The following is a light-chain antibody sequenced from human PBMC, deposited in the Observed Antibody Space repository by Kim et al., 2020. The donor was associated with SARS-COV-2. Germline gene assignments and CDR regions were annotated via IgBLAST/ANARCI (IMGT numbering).Light chain of an antibody. Sequence: QSVLTQPPSVSGAPGQRVTLSCTGSSSDIGAGYAVHWYQHLPGTVPKLLIYHGYNRPSGVPDRFSASRSGTSASLAITGLQAEDEADYYCQSYDGSLSNYVFGTGTKVTVL. CDR1: SSDIGAGYA. CDR2: HGY. CDR3: QSYDGSLSNYV. V-gene: IGLV1-40*01. J-gene: IGLJ1*01.